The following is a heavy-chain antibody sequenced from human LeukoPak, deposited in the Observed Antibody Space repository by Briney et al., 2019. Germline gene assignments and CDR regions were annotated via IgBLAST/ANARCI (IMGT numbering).Heavy chain of an antibody. D-gene: IGHD2-2*01. J-gene: IGHJ4*02. CDR2: IKQDGSEK. CDR1: GFTFSSYW. CDR3: ARVVSLGVVPALEDY. V-gene: IGHV3-7*01. Sequence: GGSLRLSCAAFGFTFSSYWMSWVRQAPGKGLAGVANIKQDGSEKYYVDSVKGRFTISRDNAKNSLYLQMNSLRAEDTAVYYCARVVSLGVVPALEDYWGQGTLVTVSS.